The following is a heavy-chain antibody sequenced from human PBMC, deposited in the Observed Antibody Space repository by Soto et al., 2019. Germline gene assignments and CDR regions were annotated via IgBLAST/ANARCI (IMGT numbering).Heavy chain of an antibody. CDR2: INSGGSNI. D-gene: IGHD3-10*01. Sequence: LRLSCTASGVNLRNYWIHWVRQAPGKGLVWVSRINSGGSNIKYVDSVRGRFTVSRDNAKNSLYLQMDSLRVEDTAVYYCASDSGYGSGSSVNHYLDYWGHGTLVTVSS. J-gene: IGHJ4*01. CDR3: ASDSGYGSGSSVNHYLDY. V-gene: IGHV3-74*03. CDR1: GVNLRNYW.